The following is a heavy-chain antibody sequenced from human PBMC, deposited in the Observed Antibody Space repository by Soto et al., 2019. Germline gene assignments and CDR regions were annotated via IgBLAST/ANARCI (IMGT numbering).Heavy chain of an antibody. J-gene: IGHJ4*02. CDR2: IHYNGNT. CDR1: GDSISAYS. CDR3: AREGNLGRWLQPLDF. V-gene: IGHV4-59*01. D-gene: IGHD5-12*01. Sequence: QVQLQVSGPGLVKPSETLSLTCTVSGDSISAYSWSWVRQPPGKGLEWIGNIHYNGNTKYSPSLKMRVTMSVDTSKNHFSLRLISVTAADTAIYFCAREGNLGRWLQPLDFWGQGTLVTVSS.